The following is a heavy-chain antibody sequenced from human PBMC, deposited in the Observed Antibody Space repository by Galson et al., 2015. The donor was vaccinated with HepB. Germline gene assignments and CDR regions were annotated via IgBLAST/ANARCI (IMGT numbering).Heavy chain of an antibody. J-gene: IGHJ4*02. V-gene: IGHV5-10-1*04. CDR1: GYSFISHW. Sequence: QSGAEVKKPGESLRISCKNSGYSFISHWISWVRQMPGKGLEWMGATDPSDSYTLYSPSFQGQVTISADKSISTAYLQWSSLKASDTAMYYCARQGMYWGQGTLVTVSS. CDR2: TDPSDSYT. CDR3: ARQGMY.